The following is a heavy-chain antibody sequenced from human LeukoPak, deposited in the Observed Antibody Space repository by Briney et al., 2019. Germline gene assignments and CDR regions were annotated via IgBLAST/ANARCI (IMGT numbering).Heavy chain of an antibody. V-gene: IGHV1-69*04. CDR1: GGTFSSYA. CDR2: IIPILGIA. CDR3: ARDPPLYCSSTSCYGGFDY. D-gene: IGHD2-2*01. J-gene: IGHJ4*02. Sequence: SVKVSCKASGGTFSSYAISWVRQAPGQGLEWMGRIIPILGIANYAQKFQGRVTITADKSTSTAYMELSSLRSEDTAVYYCARDPPLYCSSTSCYGGFDYWGQGTLVTVSS.